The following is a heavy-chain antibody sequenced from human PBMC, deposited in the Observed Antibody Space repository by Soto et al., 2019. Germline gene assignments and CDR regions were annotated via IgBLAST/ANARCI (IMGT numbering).Heavy chain of an antibody. CDR2: IIPMLGTA. V-gene: IGHV1-69*12. J-gene: IGHJ3*02. D-gene: IGHD1-26*01. Sequence: QVQLVQSGAEVKKPGSSVKVSCKASGGTFSSYAISWVRQAPGQGLEWMGGIIPMLGTANYARKFQGSVSIIADVSMSTAYMELSILRSEDTCVLDCATDLYIGIDGALDIWGQGTMVTVSS. CDR3: ATDLYIGIDGALDI. CDR1: GGTFSSYA.